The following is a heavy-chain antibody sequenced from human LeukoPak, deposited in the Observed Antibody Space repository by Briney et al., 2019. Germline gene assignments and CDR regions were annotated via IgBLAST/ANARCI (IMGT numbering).Heavy chain of an antibody. CDR3: ARLGSDEDAFDI. Sequence: PSETLSLTCTVSGGSISGSSYYWGWIRQPPGKGLEWIGSIYYSGSTYYNPSLKSRVTISVDTSKNQFSLKLSSVTAADTAVYYCARLGSDEDAFDIWGQGTMVTVSS. D-gene: IGHD1-26*01. J-gene: IGHJ3*02. CDR2: IYYSGST. CDR1: GGSISGSSYY. V-gene: IGHV4-39*01.